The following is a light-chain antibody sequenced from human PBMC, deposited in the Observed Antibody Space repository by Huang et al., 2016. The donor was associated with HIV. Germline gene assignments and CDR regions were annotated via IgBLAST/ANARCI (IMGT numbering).Light chain of an antibody. Sequence: EIVMTQSPATLSVSPGERATLSCRASQSVSSNLAWYQQKPGQAPRLLIYAASTRATGIPARFSGSGSGTEFTLTISSLQSEDFAVYYCQQYNNWPRTFGQGTKVELK. J-gene: IGKJ1*01. CDR2: AAS. CDR3: QQYNNWPRT. V-gene: IGKV3-15*01. CDR1: QSVSSN.